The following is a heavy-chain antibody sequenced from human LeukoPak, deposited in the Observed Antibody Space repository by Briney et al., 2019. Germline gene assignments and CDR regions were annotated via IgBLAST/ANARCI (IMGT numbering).Heavy chain of an antibody. CDR2: ISYSGTT. J-gene: IGHJ4*02. V-gene: IGHV4-39*01. CDR3: AANSADYNTLGSSYKV. CDR1: SASITSSPYF. D-gene: IGHD3-10*01. Sequence: SETLSLTCTVSSASITSSPYFWGWIRQSPGKGLEWIGSISYSGTTYYNPSLKSRVTISVDTSKNQSSLKLNSVTAADTAVFYCAANSADYNTLGSSYKVWGQGTLVTVSS.